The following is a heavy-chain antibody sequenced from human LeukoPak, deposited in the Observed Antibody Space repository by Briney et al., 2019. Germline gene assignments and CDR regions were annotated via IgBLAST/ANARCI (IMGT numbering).Heavy chain of an antibody. Sequence: SQTLSLTCTVSGGSISSGGYYWSWIRQHPGKGLEWIGYIYYSGSTYYNPSLRSRLTISVDTCKNQFSLKLSSVSAADRAVYYCARGGGDVYNVFDYWGQGTLVTVSS. V-gene: IGHV4-31*03. CDR3: ARGGGDVYNVFDY. CDR1: GGSISSGGYY. J-gene: IGHJ4*02. CDR2: IYYSGST. D-gene: IGHD5-24*01.